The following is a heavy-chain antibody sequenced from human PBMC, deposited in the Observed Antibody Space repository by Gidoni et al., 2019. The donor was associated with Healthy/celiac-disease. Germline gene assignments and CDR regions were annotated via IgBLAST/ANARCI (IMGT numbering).Heavy chain of an antibody. D-gene: IGHD2-2*01. CDR2: INPNSGGT. CDR3: ARVYCSSTSCSFHFYGMDV. J-gene: IGHJ6*02. CDR1: GYTFTGYY. V-gene: IGHV1-2*02. Sequence: QVQLVQSGAEVKKPGASVKVSCKASGYTFTGYYMPWVRQAPGQGLEWMGWINPNSGGTNYAQKFQGRVTMTRDTSISTAYMELSRLRSDDTAVYYCARVYCSSTSCSFHFYGMDVWGQGTTVTVSS.